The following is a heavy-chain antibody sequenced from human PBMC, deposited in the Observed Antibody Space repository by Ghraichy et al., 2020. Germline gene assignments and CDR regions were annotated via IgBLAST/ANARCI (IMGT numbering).Heavy chain of an antibody. CDR3: AKDNRYCTNGVCYTHNDAFDI. Sequence: GGSLRLSCAASGFTFSSYGMHWVRQAPGKGLEWVAFIRYDGSNKYYADSVKGRFTISRDSSKNTLYLQMNSLRAEDTAVYYCAKDNRYCTNGVCYTHNDAFDIWGQGTMVTVSS. J-gene: IGHJ3*02. CDR2: IRYDGSNK. V-gene: IGHV3-30*02. CDR1: GFTFSSYG. D-gene: IGHD2-8*01.